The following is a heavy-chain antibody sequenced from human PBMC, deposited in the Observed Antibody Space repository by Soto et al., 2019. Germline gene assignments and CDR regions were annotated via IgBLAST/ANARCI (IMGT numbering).Heavy chain of an antibody. V-gene: IGHV4-34*01. CDR2: INHSGST. D-gene: IGHD2-2*01. CDR3: AREGVVVPAAKANYYYYYMDV. CDR1: GGSFSGYY. Sequence: SETLSLTCAVYGGSFSGYYWSWIRQPPGKGLEWIGEINHSGSTNYNPSLKSRVTISVDTSKNQFSLKLSSVTAADTAVYYCAREGVVVPAAKANYYYYYMDVWGKGTTVTVSS. J-gene: IGHJ6*03.